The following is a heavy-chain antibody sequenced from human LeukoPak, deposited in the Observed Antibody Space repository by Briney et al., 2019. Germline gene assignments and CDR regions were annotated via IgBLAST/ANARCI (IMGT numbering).Heavy chain of an antibody. D-gene: IGHD6-13*01. V-gene: IGHV5-51*01. Sequence: KHGASLQISCKGPGSIFTTYWIAWGRQLPGKGLEWMGIIYPGDSDTRYSPSFQGQVTISADKSISTAYLQWSSLKASDTAMYYCAGTQYSSSWSRFDFWGQGTLVTASS. CDR3: AGTQYSSSWSRFDF. J-gene: IGHJ4*02. CDR1: GSIFTTYW. CDR2: IYPGDSDT.